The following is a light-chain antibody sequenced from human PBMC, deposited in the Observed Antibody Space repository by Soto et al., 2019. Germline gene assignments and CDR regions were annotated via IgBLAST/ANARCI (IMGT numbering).Light chain of an antibody. V-gene: IGKV2-28*01. CDR1: QSLLHSNGYNY. J-gene: IGKJ1*01. Sequence: DIVMTQSPLSLPVTPGEPASISCRSSQSLLHSNGYNYLDWYLQKPGQSPQLLIYLGSNRASGVPDRFSGSGSGTDFTLTISRLEPEDFAVYYCQQYGSSPETFGQGTKVDIK. CDR3: QQYGSSPET. CDR2: LGS.